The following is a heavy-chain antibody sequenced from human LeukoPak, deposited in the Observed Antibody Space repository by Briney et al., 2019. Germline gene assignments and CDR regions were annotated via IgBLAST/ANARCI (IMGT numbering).Heavy chain of an antibody. Sequence: GGCLRLSCAASGFTFSSYAMSWVRQAPGKGLEWVSAISSSGDSTYYADSVKGRFTISRDNSKNTLYLQMNSLRAGDTALYYCANPWGPGWYFDLWGRGTLVTVSS. CDR2: ISSSGDST. V-gene: IGHV3-23*01. CDR3: ANPWGPGWYFDL. CDR1: GFTFSSYA. D-gene: IGHD7-27*01. J-gene: IGHJ2*01.